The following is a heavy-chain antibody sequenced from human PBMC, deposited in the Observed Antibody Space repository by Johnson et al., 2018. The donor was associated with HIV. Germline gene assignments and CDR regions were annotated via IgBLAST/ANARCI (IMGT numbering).Heavy chain of an antibody. V-gene: IGHV3-15*01. J-gene: IGHJ3*02. CDR1: GFTFPNAW. CDR2: IKSKTDGETI. CDR3: ARTPDTGDAFDI. Sequence: EVQLVESGGGLVKPGGSLRLSCATSGFTFPNAWMHWVRQAPGEGLAWVGRIKSKTDGETIDYAAPVKGRFTISRDDSKNTLYLQMNSLRAEDTALYYCARTPDTGDAFDIWGQGTMVTVSS. D-gene: IGHD3-10*01.